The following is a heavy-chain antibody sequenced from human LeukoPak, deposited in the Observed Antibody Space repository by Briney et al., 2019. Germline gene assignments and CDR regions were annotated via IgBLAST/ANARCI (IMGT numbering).Heavy chain of an antibody. CDR3: ATVPVYSSSWLDY. Sequence: ASVKVSCKVSGYILTELFMHWVRQAPGKGREGMGGFDPEDGETIYAQKFQGRVTMAEDTSTDTAYMELSSLRSEDTAVYYCATVPVYSSSWLDYWGQGTLVSVS. V-gene: IGHV1-24*01. CDR2: FDPEDGET. D-gene: IGHD6-13*01. J-gene: IGHJ4*02. CDR1: GYILTELF.